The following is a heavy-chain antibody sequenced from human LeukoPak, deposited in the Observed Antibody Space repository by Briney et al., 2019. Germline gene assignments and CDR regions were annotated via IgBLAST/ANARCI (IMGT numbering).Heavy chain of an antibody. CDR3: AREASWELGRVVDY. V-gene: IGHV4-61*01. CDR2: IYYSGST. J-gene: IGHJ4*02. D-gene: IGHD1-26*01. CDR1: GGSVSSGSYY. Sequence: PSETLSLTCTVSGGSVSSGSYYWSWIRQPPGKGLEWIGYIYYSGSTNYNPSLKSRVTISVDTSKNQFSLKLSPVTAADTAVYYCAREASWELGRVVDYWGQGTLVTVSS.